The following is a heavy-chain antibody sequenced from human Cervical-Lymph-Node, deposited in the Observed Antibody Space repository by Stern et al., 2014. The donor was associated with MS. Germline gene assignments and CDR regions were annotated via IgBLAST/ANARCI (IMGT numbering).Heavy chain of an antibody. J-gene: IGHJ4*02. CDR2: IYPYDSDT. CDR3: ARHVQGFDY. Sequence: VQLVQSGAEVKKPGESLKISCKLSGYSFTIYYIAWVRQMPGKGLELMGVIYPYDSDTTYSPSFQGQVTISADKSSTTAYLQWSSLRASDTAMYYCARHVQGFDYWGQGTLVTVSS. V-gene: IGHV5-51*01. CDR1: GYSFTIYY.